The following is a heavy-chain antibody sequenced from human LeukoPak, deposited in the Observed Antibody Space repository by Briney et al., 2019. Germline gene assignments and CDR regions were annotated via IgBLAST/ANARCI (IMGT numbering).Heavy chain of an antibody. D-gene: IGHD3-10*01. J-gene: IGHJ4*02. CDR1: GGSISSGGYY. V-gene: IGHV4-30-2*01. CDR2: IYHSGST. Sequence: SETLSLTCTVSGGSISSGGYYWSWIRQPPGKGLEWIGYIYHSGSTYYNPSLKSRVTISVDRSKNQFSLKLSSVTAADTAVYYCARDRYVGMWFGELLEPPFDYWGQGTLVTVSS. CDR3: ARDRYVGMWFGELLEPPFDY.